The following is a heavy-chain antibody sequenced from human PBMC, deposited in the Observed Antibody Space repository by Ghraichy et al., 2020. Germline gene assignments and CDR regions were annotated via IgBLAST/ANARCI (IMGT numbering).Heavy chain of an antibody. CDR2: INPNNGVT. CDR1: GYSFTGYY. V-gene: IGHV1-2*02. D-gene: IGHD3-22*01. CDR3: ARGPNYYDGSGYYYFDS. Sequence: ASVKVSCEASGYSFTGYYMHWVRQAPGQGLEWMGWINPNNGVTKYAQKFQGRVTMTRDTSINTAYMELSRLTSDDTAVYYCARGPNYYDGSGYYYFDSWGQGTLVTVSS. J-gene: IGHJ4*02.